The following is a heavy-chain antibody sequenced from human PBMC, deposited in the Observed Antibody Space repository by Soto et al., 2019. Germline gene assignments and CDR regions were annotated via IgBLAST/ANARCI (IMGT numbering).Heavy chain of an antibody. CDR3: ARGRTTNLGYCSSTSCYGWDY. V-gene: IGHV1-3*01. CDR1: GYTFTSYA. Sequence: ASVKVSCKASGYTFTSYAMHWVRQAPGQRLEWMGWINAGNGNTKYSQKLQGRVTMTTDTSTSTAYMELRSLRSDDTAVYYCARGRTTNLGYCSSTSCYGWDYWGQGTLVTVSS. D-gene: IGHD2-2*01. CDR2: INAGNGNT. J-gene: IGHJ4*02.